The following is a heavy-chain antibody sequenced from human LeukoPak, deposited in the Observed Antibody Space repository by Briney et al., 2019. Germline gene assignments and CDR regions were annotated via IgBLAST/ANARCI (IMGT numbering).Heavy chain of an antibody. CDR1: GGSISNGSYY. CDR2: IYISGSA. V-gene: IGHV4-61*02. CDR3: ARDRLYYYDSSGGDAFDI. Sequence: NPSETLSLTCTVSGGSISNGSYYWSWIRQPAGKGLEWIGRIYISGSASYNPSLKSRVTFSVDTSKNQFSLKLTSVTAADTAVYYCARDRLYYYDSSGGDAFDIWGQGTMVTVSS. J-gene: IGHJ3*02. D-gene: IGHD3-22*01.